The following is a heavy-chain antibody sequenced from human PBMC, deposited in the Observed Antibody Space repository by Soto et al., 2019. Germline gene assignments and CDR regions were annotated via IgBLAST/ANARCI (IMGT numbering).Heavy chain of an antibody. J-gene: IGHJ4*02. CDR3: ARGLTRLDY. CDR1: GGTLSNYA. CDR2: IIPIFNTA. V-gene: IGHV1-69*01. Sequence: QVQLVQSGAEVKKPGSSVKVSCKASGGTLSNYAFTWVRQAPGQGLEWMGGIIPIFNTANYAQKFQGRVTITADESTSTAYLDLDGLTSDDTSFYFCARGLTRLDYWGQGTLVTVSS. D-gene: IGHD7-27*01.